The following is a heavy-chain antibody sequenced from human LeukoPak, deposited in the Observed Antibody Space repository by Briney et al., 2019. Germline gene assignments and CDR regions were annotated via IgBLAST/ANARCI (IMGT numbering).Heavy chain of an antibody. V-gene: IGHV1-69-2*01. J-gene: IGHJ6*04. CDR3: AMGGSNSPGTV. D-gene: IGHD6-25*01. Sequence: ASVKVSCKASGYTFSDYYMHWVHQAPGKGLEWMGRVDPEDGETKYAGKFRGRVTMTADTSTGTAYMELSSLKYADTAVYYCAMGGSNSPGTVWGKGTTVIVSS. CDR1: GYTFSDYY. CDR2: VDPEDGET.